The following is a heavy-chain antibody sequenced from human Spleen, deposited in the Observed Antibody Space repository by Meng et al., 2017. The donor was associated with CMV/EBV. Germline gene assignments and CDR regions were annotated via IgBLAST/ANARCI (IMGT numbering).Heavy chain of an antibody. J-gene: IGHJ6*02. D-gene: IGHD7-27*01. CDR3: AKELGNDYYYYGMDV. V-gene: IGHV1-18*04. CDR1: DYTFFNYG. Sequence: ASVKVSCKASDYTFFNYGVTWVRQVPGQRFEWLGWLSGFNSDRNFAQKFRDRLTVTIDTSTNTAYMDLRSLRSDDTAVYYCAKELGNDYYYYGMDVWGQGTTVTVSS. CDR2: LSGFNSDR.